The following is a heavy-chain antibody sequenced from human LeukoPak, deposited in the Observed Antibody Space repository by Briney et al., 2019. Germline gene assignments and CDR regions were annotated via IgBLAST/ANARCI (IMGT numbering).Heavy chain of an antibody. V-gene: IGHV1-69*13. D-gene: IGHD2-8*01. CDR3: ASQYCTNGVCQYYFDY. J-gene: IGHJ4*02. CDR1: GGTFSSYA. Sequence: GASVKLSCKASGGTFSSYAISWVRQAPGQGLEWMGGIIPIFGTANYAQKFQGRVTITADESTSTAYMELSSLRSEDTAVYYCASQYCTNGVCQYYFDYWGQGTLVTVSS. CDR2: IIPIFGTA.